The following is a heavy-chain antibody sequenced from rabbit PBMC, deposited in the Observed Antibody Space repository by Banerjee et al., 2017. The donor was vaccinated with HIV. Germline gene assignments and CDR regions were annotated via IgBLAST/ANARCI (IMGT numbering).Heavy chain of an antibody. J-gene: IGHJ6*01. CDR1: GFSFSSNDY. V-gene: IGHV1S40*01. D-gene: IGHD7-1*01. Sequence: QSLEESGGDLVKPGASLTLTCTASGFSFSSNDYMCWVRQAPGKGLEWIACIYAGSGGNTYYASWAKGRFTISKTSSTTVTLQMTSLTAADTATYFCARAAAGYILYGYYAMDLWGPGTLVTVS. CDR3: ARAAAGYILYGYYAMDL. CDR2: IYAGSGGNT.